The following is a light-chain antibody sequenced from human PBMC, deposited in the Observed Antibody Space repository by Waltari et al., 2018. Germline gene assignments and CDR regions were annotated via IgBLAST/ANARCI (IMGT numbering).Light chain of an antibody. CDR3: QHYVRLPVT. CDR2: EAS. Sequence: SCRASQSVGRSLAWYQQKPGQAPRLLIYEASTRATGIPARFSGSGSGTDFSLSISRLAPDDLAVYYCQHYVRLPVTFGQGTKVEFK. V-gene: IGKV3-20*01. CDR1: QSVGRS. J-gene: IGKJ1*01.